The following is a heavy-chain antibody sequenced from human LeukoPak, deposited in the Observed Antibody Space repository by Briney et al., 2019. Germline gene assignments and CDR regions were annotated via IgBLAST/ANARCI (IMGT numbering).Heavy chain of an antibody. Sequence: GRSLRLSCAASGFTFSSYGMRWVRQAPGKGLEWVAVISYDGSNKYYADSVKGRFTISRDNSKNTLYLQMNSLRAEDTAVYYCAREGCSSNSCYVPVIWGQGTLVTVSS. CDR3: AREGCSSNSCYVPVI. V-gene: IGHV3-30*03. D-gene: IGHD2-2*01. CDR2: ISYDGSNK. J-gene: IGHJ4*02. CDR1: GFTFSSYG.